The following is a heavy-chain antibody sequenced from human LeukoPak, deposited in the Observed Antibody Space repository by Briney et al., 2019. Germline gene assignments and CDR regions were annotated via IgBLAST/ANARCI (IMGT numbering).Heavy chain of an antibody. V-gene: IGHV3-30*18. CDR1: GFTFSSYG. CDR2: ISYDGSNK. CDR3: AKDTRRKDSGYDWKFDY. J-gene: IGHJ4*02. Sequence: GGSLRLSCAASGFTFSSYGMHWVRQAPGKGLEWVAVISYDGSNKYYADSVKGRFTISRDNSKNTLYLQMNSLRAEDTAVYYCAKDTRRKDSGYDWKFDYWGQGTLVTVSS. D-gene: IGHD5-12*01.